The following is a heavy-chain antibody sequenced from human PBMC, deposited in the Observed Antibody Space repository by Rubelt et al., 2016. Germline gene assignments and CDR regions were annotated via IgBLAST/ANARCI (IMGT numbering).Heavy chain of an antibody. CDR1: GGSISSSNW. J-gene: IGHJ6*02. Sequence: VQLQESGPGLVKPSGTLSLTCAVPGGSISSSNWWSWVRQPPGKGLVWVSRINSDGSSTSYADSVKGRFTISRDNAKNTLYLQMNSLRAEDTAVYYCARDQYYGMDVWGQGTTVTVSS. CDR3: ARDQYYGMDV. CDR2: INSDGSST. V-gene: IGHV3-74*01.